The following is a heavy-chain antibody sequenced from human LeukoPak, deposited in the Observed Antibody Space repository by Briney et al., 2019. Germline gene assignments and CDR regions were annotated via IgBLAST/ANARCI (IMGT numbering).Heavy chain of an antibody. CDR1: GFTFSSDA. Sequence: PGGSLRLSCAASGFTFSSDAMSWIRQPPGKGLEWIGEINHSGSTNYNPSLKSRVTISVDTSKNQFSLKLSSVTAADTAVYYCARKAAYSSSWPYYYYYMDVWGKGTTVTISS. J-gene: IGHJ6*03. CDR2: INHSGST. D-gene: IGHD6-13*01. V-gene: IGHV4-34*01. CDR3: ARKAAYSSSWPYYYYYMDV.